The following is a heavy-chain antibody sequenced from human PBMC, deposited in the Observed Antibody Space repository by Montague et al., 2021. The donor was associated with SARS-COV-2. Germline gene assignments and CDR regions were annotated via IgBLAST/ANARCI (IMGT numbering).Heavy chain of an antibody. CDR1: GGSISSSSYY. V-gene: IGHV4-39*07. CDR3: ARDQTVLEWIWYGMDV. CDR2: IYYSGST. D-gene: IGHD3-3*01. J-gene: IGHJ6*02. Sequence: SETLSLTYTVSGGSISSSSYYWGWIRQPPGKGLEWIGSIYYSGSTNYNPSLKSRVSISVDTSSSQFSLYLTSVTAADAAVYYCARDQTVLEWIWYGMDVWGPGTTVTVSS.